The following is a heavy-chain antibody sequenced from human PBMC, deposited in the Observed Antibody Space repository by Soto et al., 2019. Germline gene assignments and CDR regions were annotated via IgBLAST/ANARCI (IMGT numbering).Heavy chain of an antibody. CDR3: ARDAQGVFLHY. CDR2: ISAYNGNT. D-gene: IGHD3-16*01. J-gene: IGHJ4*02. V-gene: IGHV1-18*01. Sequence: QVQLVQSGAEVKKPGASVKVSCKASGYTFTSYGISWVRQAPGQGLEWMGWISAYNGNTNYAQKLQGRVTMTRDTSTSTAYMELRSLRSVDTAVYYYARDAQGVFLHYWGQGTLVTVSS. CDR1: GYTFTSYG.